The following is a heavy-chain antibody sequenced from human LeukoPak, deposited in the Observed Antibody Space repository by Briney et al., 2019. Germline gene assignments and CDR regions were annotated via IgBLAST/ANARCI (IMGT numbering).Heavy chain of an antibody. J-gene: IGHJ4*02. Sequence: GGSLRLSCAASGFTIGTNYQSWVRQAPGKGLEWVSVIYSGGNTYSADSVKGRFTISRDNSKNTLYLQMNSLRVEDTAVYYCASNGGNRGIFLQLDYWGQGTLVTVSS. CDR1: GFTIGTNY. V-gene: IGHV3-66*02. CDR3: ASNGGNRGIFLQLDY. CDR2: IYSGGNT. D-gene: IGHD7-27*01.